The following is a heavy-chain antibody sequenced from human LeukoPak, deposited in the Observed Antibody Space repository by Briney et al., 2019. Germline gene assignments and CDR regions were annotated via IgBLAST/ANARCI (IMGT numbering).Heavy chain of an antibody. D-gene: IGHD3-3*01. J-gene: IGHJ5*02. CDR1: GGSFSGYY. Sequence: SETLSLTCAVYGGSFSGYYWSWIRRPPGKGLEWIGEINHSGSTNYNLSLKSRVTISVDTSKNQFSLKLSSVTAADTAAYYCARGQGLRFLEWLSWFDPWGQGTLVTVSS. CDR2: INHSGST. V-gene: IGHV4-34*01. CDR3: ARGQGLRFLEWLSWFDP.